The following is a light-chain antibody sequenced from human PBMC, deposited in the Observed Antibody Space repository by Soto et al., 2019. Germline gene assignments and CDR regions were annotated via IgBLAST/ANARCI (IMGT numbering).Light chain of an antibody. CDR1: QVISKF. V-gene: IGKV1-33*01. CDR2: DAS. Sequence: DIQMTQSPSSLSASVGDRVTITCRASQVISKFLNWYQLKPGKAPKLLIFDASELETGVTSRFSGHRSGTDFSFIISSLQPEDIATYYCQQYENLPTFGQGTRLEIK. CDR3: QQYENLPT. J-gene: IGKJ5*01.